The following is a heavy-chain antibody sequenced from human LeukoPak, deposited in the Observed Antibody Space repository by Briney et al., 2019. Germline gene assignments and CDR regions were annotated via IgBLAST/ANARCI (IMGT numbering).Heavy chain of an antibody. J-gene: IGHJ4*01. Sequence: GGSLRLSCEVSGFTFTDYWMNWVRQAPGKGPEWVASIRQDGSEKTYVDSVKGRFTISRDNTKNSLSLQLSGLRAEDTAVYYCARDGTAAGLYFDLWGQGTLVTVSS. V-gene: IGHV3-7*01. CDR1: GFTFTDYW. CDR2: IRQDGSEK. CDR3: ARDGTAAGLYFDL. D-gene: IGHD6-13*01.